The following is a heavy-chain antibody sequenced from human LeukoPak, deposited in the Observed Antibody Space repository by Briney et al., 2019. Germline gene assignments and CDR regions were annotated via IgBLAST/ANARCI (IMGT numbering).Heavy chain of an antibody. Sequence: GGSLRLSCVVSGFTFSSYAITWVRQAPGKGLEWVSVISISAGSTYYADSVKGRFTISRDNSKNTLYLQMNSLRAEDTAIYYCAKDMGSGGYLYFDYWGQGTLVTVSS. CDR3: AKDMGSGGYLYFDY. D-gene: IGHD3-10*01. J-gene: IGHJ4*02. CDR1: GFTFSSYA. V-gene: IGHV3-23*01. CDR2: ISISAGST.